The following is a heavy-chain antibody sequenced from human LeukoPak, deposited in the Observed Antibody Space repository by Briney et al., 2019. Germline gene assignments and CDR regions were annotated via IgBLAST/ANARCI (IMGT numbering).Heavy chain of an antibody. V-gene: IGHV1-69*04. Sequence: SVKVSCKASGGTFNHFGINWVRQAPGQGLEWMGRIIPILDLTKYAPKIQDRVTITADKSTSTACMELNSLRSEDTAVYFCARDSGRPPTSFDYWGQGTLVTVSS. J-gene: IGHJ4*02. CDR2: IIPILDLT. CDR1: GGTFNHFG. D-gene: IGHD1-1*01. CDR3: ARDSGRPPTSFDY.